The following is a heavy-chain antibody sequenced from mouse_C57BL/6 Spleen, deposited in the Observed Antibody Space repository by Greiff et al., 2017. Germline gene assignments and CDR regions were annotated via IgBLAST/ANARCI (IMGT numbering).Heavy chain of an antibody. CDR2: IYPGDGDT. CDR3: ARTGTRGGAMDY. V-gene: IGHV1-80*01. J-gene: IGHJ4*01. Sequence: QVQLQQSGAELVKPGASVKISCKASGYAFSSYWMNWVKQRPGKGLEWIGQIYPGDGDTNYNGKYKGKATLTADKSSSTAYMQLSSLTSEDSAVYFCARTGTRGGAMDYWGQGTSVTVSS. D-gene: IGHD4-1*01. CDR1: GYAFSSYW.